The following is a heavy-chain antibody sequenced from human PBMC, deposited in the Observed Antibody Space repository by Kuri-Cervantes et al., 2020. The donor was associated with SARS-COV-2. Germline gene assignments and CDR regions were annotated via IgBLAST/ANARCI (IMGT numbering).Heavy chain of an antibody. J-gene: IGHJ4*02. CDR3: AAARGLLWFGELLLPDY. D-gene: IGHD3-10*01. CDR1: GYTFTSYG. CDR2: ISAYNGNT. V-gene: IGHV1-18*01. Sequence: ASVKVSCKASGYTFTSYGISWVRQAPGQGLEWMGWISAYNGNTNYAQKLQGRVTMTTDTSTSTAYMELRSLRSEDTAVYYCAAARGLLWFGELLLPDYWGQGTLVTVSS.